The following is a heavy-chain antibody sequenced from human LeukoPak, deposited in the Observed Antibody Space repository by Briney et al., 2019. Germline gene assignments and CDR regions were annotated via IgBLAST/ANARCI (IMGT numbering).Heavy chain of an antibody. Sequence: PGRSLRLSCTASGFTFGDDAMSWVRQAPGRGLEWVGFIRSKAYGGTTEYAASVKGRFTISRDDSKSIAYLQMNSLKTEATAVYYCTRHSSAWAFDYWGQGTLVTVSS. J-gene: IGHJ4*02. V-gene: IGHV3-49*04. CDR3: TRHSSAWAFDY. CDR1: GFTFGDDA. CDR2: IRSKAYGGTT. D-gene: IGHD6-19*01.